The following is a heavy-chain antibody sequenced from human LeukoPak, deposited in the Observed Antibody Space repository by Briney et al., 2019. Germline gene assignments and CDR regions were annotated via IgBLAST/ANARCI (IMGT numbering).Heavy chain of an antibody. CDR2: TNWDGAST. Sequence: GGSLRLSCAASGFRFDDYGMSWVRHVPGKGLEWVSGTNWDGASTGYADSVKGRFTNSRDNVKNFLYLQMNSLRAEDTAVYYCARDGSIAAPFDYWGQGTLVTVSS. CDR3: ARDGSIAAPFDY. J-gene: IGHJ4*02. V-gene: IGHV3-20*04. CDR1: GFRFDDYG. D-gene: IGHD6-6*01.